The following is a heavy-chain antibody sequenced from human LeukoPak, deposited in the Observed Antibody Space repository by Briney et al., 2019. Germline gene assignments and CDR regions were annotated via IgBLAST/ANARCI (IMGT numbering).Heavy chain of an antibody. CDR2: IYAGGNT. V-gene: IGHV3-53*01. Sequence: GGSLRLSCAASGFTVSTNFMSWLRQAPGKGLEWVSVIYAGGNTYYADSVKGRFTISRDNSKNTLYLQMNSLRAEDTAMYYYARSGSGWFDYWGQGTLVTVSS. CDR3: ARSGSGWFDY. CDR1: GFTVSTNF. J-gene: IGHJ4*02. D-gene: IGHD6-19*01.